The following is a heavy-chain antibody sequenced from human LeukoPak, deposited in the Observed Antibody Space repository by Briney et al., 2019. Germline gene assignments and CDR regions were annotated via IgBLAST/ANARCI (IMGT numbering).Heavy chain of an antibody. CDR3: AGRDGYNSPWYMDV. J-gene: IGHJ6*03. D-gene: IGHD5-24*01. CDR2: INHSGST. V-gene: IGHV4-34*01. Sequence: KASETLSLTCAVYGGSFSGYYWSWIRQPPGKGLEWIGEINHSGSTNYNPSLKSRVTISVDTSKNQFSLKLSSVTAADTAVYYCAGRDGYNSPWYMDVWGKGTTVTISS. CDR1: GGSFSGYY.